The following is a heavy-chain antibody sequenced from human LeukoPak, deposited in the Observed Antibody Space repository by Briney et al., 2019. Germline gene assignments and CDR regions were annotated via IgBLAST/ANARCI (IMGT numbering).Heavy chain of an antibody. CDR1: GFAFSNYF. J-gene: IGHJ4*02. V-gene: IGHV3-7*03. Sequence: PGGSLRLSCAASGFAFSNYFMSWVRQAPGKGLEWVGNIKQDGSGTYYIDSVKGRFTTSRDNARNSLYLKMNSLRAEDTAVYYCAKALSGSYYFDFWGQGTLVTVSS. CDR2: IKQDGSGT. CDR3: AKALSGSYYFDF. D-gene: IGHD1-26*01.